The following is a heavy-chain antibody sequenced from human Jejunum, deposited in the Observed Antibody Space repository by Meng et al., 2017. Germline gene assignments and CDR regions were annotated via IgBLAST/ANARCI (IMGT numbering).Heavy chain of an antibody. CDR1: GFTFSSYS. CDR2: IRSTSSSI. Sequence: GESLKISCAASGFTFSSYSMNWVRQAPGKGLEWVSSIRSTSSSIYYADSVKGRFTISRDNARNSMFLEMNSLRAEETAVYYCAETKSSSWPLWGQGTLVTVSS. D-gene: IGHD6-19*01. J-gene: IGHJ4*02. CDR3: AETKSSSWPL. V-gene: IGHV3-21*01.